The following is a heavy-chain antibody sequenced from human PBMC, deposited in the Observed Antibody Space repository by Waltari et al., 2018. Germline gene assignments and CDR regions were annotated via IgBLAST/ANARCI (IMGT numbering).Heavy chain of an antibody. CDR2: INPATESA. D-gene: IGHD3-10*01. V-gene: IGHV1-46*01. Sequence: QVQLVQSGAEVKKPGASVKLSCKASGYTFTSYHIHWVRQAPGQGMEWRGTINPATESATYAPSFQGRVTMTRDTSTSTFYMELSSLRSEDTAVYYCARVASMVRAYYFWGQGTLVTVSS. J-gene: IGHJ4*02. CDR1: GYTFTSYH. CDR3: ARVASMVRAYYF.